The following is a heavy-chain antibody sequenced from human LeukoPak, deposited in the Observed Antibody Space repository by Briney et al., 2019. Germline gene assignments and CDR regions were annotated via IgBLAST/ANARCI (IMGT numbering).Heavy chain of an antibody. CDR1: GFIFNNYA. Sequence: GGSLRLSCEVSGFIFNNYAMSWVRQAPGKGLEWVAVISYDGSNKYYADSVKGRFTISRDNSKNTLYLQMNSLRAEDTAVYYCAREGPNYYYYMDVWGKGTTVTVSS. CDR3: AREGPNYYYYMDV. J-gene: IGHJ6*03. V-gene: IGHV3-30*01. CDR2: ISYDGSNK.